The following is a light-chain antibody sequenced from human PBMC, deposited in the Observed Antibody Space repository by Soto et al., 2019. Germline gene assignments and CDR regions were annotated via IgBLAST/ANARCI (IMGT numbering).Light chain of an antibody. CDR3: QQRSNWQLA. CDR1: QSASNNY. J-gene: IGKJ4*01. V-gene: IGKV3D-20*02. Sequence: EIVVTQSPGTLSLSPGARATLSCRISQSASNNYLAWYQQKPGQSPRLPIYGASSRATCIPDRFSGSGSRTAFTLNISSVEPEDFAVYYCQQRSNWQLAFGGGTKVDI. CDR2: GAS.